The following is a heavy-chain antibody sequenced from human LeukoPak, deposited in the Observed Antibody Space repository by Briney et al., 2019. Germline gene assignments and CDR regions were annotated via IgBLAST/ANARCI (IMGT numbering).Heavy chain of an antibody. CDR2: IYYSGST. CDR1: GGSISSYY. D-gene: IGHD5-18*01. CDR3: ASGAYSFYYMDV. Sequence: PSETLSLTCTVSGGSISSYYWSWIRQPPGKGLEWIGYIYYSGSTNYNPSLKSRVTISVDTSKNQFSLRLTSVTAADTAVYYCASGAYSFYYMDVWGKGTTVTISS. V-gene: IGHV4-59*01. J-gene: IGHJ6*03.